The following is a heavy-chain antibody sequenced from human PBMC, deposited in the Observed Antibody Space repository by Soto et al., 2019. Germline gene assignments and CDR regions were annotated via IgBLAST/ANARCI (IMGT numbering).Heavy chain of an antibody. J-gene: IGHJ4*02. CDR2: ISSSSSTI. Sequence: QAGGSLRLSCAASGFTFSSYSMNWVRQAPGKGLEWVSYISSSSSTIYYADSVKGRFTISRDNAKNSLYLQMNSLRDEDTAVYYCARDPPSIFGWPYYFDYWGQGTLVTVSS. CDR1: GFTFSSYS. CDR3: ARDPPSIFGWPYYFDY. D-gene: IGHD3-3*01. V-gene: IGHV3-48*02.